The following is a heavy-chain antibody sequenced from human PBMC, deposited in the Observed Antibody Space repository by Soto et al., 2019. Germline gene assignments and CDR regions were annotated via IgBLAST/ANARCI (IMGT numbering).Heavy chain of an antibody. CDR3: ARAEGYSYGSYYYYMDV. J-gene: IGHJ6*03. CDR2: MNPNSGNT. Sequence: ASVKVSCKASGYTFTSYDINWVRQATGQGLEWMGWMNPNSGNTGYAQKFQGRVTMTRNTSISTAYMELSSLRSEDTAVYYCARAEGYSYGSYYYYMDVWGKGTKVTVSS. D-gene: IGHD5-18*01. CDR1: GYTFTSYD. V-gene: IGHV1-8*01.